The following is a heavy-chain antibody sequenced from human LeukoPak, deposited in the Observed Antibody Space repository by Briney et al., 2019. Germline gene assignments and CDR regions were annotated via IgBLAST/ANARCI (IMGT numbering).Heavy chain of an antibody. CDR2: ITASGATT. CDR1: GFTFSAHA. D-gene: IGHD6-25*01. CDR3: ARAEAAGDNRGGYYYFYMDV. J-gene: IGHJ6*03. Sequence: PGGSLRLSCAASGFTFSAHAMNWVRQAPGKGLEWVAAITASGATTYYADSVKGRFTISRDGPQSTLYLQMNSLRAGDTAVYYCARAEAAGDNRGGYYYFYMDVWGKGTTVTVSS. V-gene: IGHV3-23*01.